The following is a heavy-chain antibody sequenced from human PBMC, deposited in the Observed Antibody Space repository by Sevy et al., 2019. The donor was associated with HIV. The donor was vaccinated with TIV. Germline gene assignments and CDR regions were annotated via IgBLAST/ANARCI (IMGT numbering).Heavy chain of an antibody. CDR2: IYYSGST. V-gene: IGHV4-59*01. CDR1: GGSRSSYY. Sequence: SETLSLTCIVSGGSRSSYYWSWIRQSPGKGLGWIGYIYYSGSTNYNPSLKSRVTISVDTSKNQFSLKLSSVTAADTALYYCAREGGYLDAFDFWGQGTMVTVSS. CDR3: AREGGYLDAFDF. D-gene: IGHD5-18*01. J-gene: IGHJ3*01.